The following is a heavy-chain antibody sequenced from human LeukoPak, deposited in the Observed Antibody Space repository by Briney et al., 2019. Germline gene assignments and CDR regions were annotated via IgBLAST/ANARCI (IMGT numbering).Heavy chain of an antibody. V-gene: IGHV1-69*04. CDR1: GGTFISYA. CDR3: ARNVEDYYDSSGYYYPFDY. CDR2: IIPIFGIA. D-gene: IGHD3-22*01. J-gene: IGHJ4*02. Sequence: SVKVSCKASGGTFISYAISWVRQAPGQGLEWMGRIIPIFGIANYAQKFQGRVTITADKSTSTAYMELSSLRSEDTAVYYCARNVEDYYDSSGYYYPFDYWGQGTLVTVSS.